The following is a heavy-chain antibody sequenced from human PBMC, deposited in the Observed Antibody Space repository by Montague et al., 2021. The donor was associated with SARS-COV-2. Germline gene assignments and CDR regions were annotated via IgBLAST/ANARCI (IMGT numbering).Heavy chain of an antibody. V-gene: IGHV3-33*01. CDR1: GFTFSSYC. Sequence: SLRLSCAASGFTFSSYCMHWVRQAPGKGLEWVAVIWNDGRYRFHADSVKGRFAISRDNSKNTLYLEMNTLRAEDTALYYCARDDSRDGNNFDYWGQGALVTVSS. D-gene: IGHD5-24*01. CDR3: ARDDSRDGNNFDY. J-gene: IGHJ4*02. CDR2: IWNDGRYR.